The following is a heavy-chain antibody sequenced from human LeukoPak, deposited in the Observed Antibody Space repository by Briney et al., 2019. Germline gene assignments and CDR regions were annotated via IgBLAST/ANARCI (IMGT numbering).Heavy chain of an antibody. CDR3: VSGGSMEGS. D-gene: IGHD2-2*01. Sequence: PGGSLRLSCAASGFTFSNYWMHWVRQAPGKGLVWVSRINGDGSTTSYAGSVKGRFTISRDNARNTLYLELSSLRAEDTAVYYCVSGGSMEGSWGQGTLVTVSS. CDR1: GFTFSNYW. V-gene: IGHV3-74*01. CDR2: INGDGSTT. J-gene: IGHJ5*02.